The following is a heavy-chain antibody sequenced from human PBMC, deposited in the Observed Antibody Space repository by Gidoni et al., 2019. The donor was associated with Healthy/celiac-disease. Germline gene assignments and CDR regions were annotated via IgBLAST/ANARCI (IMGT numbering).Heavy chain of an antibody. CDR3: AKDEARVQWLLHFDY. J-gene: IGHJ4*02. D-gene: IGHD3-22*01. CDR1: GFTFSSYA. Sequence: EVQLLESGGGLVQPGGSLRLSCAASGFTFSSYAMSWVRQAPGKGLAWVSAISGSGGSTYYADSVKGRFTISRDNSKNTLYLQMNSLRAEDTAVYYCAKDEARVQWLLHFDYWGQGTLVTVSS. CDR2: ISGSGGST. V-gene: IGHV3-23*01.